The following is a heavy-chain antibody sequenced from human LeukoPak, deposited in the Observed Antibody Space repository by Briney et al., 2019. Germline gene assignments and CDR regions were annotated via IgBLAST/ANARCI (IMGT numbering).Heavy chain of an antibody. Sequence: SETLSLTCTVSGGSISSSSYYWGWIRQPPGKGLEWIGSIYYSGSTYYNPFLKSRVTISVNTSKNQFSLKLSSVTAADTAVYYCARLYYDFWSGLSYYMDVWGKGTTVTVSS. CDR3: ARLYYDFWSGLSYYMDV. J-gene: IGHJ6*03. V-gene: IGHV4-39*01. CDR1: GGSISSSSYY. D-gene: IGHD3-3*01. CDR2: IYYSGST.